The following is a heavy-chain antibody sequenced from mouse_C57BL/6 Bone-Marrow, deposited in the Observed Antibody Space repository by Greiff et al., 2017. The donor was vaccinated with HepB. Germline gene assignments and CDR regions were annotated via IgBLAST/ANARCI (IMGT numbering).Heavy chain of an antibody. Sequence: EVQGVESGGGLVKPGGSLKLSCAASGFTFSSYAMSWVRQTPEKRLEWVATISDGGSYTYYPDTVKGRFTISRDNAKNNLYLQMSHLKSEDTAMYYCARDRYYGSSSWFAYWGQGTLVTVSA. CDR1: GFTFSSYA. D-gene: IGHD1-1*01. J-gene: IGHJ3*01. CDR2: ISDGGSYT. V-gene: IGHV5-4*01. CDR3: ARDRYYGSSSWFAY.